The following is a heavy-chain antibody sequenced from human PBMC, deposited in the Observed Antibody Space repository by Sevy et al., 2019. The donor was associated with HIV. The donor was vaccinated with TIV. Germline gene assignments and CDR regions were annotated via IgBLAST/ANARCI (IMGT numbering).Heavy chain of an antibody. V-gene: IGHV1-24*01. J-gene: IGHJ4*02. CDR3: ATTKDYYETSGSPFDY. D-gene: IGHD3-22*01. CDR2: FDPEDGER. CDR1: GKSLTAFS. Sequence: ASVNVSCKVSGKSLTAFSMHWVRQAPGKGLQWMGTFDPEDGERVYAQRLQGRLTMTEDTSTDTAYMELSRLRSEDTAVYYYATTKDYYETSGSPFDYWGQGTLVTVSS.